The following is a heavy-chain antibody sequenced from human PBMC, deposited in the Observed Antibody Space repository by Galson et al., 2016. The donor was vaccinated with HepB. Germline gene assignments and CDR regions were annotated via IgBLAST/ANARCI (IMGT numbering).Heavy chain of an antibody. CDR1: GFTFRSYA. CDR3: AKFASGTYYLDSFDY. D-gene: IGHD3-10*01. V-gene: IGHV3-23*01. CDR2: ISGSGGST. J-gene: IGHJ4*02. Sequence: SLRLSCAASGFTFRSYAMTWVRQAPGKGLEWVSTISGSGGSTYHADSVKGRFTISRDNSKNTVYLQMNSLRAEDTAGYYCAKFASGTYYLDSFDYWGQGTLVTVSS.